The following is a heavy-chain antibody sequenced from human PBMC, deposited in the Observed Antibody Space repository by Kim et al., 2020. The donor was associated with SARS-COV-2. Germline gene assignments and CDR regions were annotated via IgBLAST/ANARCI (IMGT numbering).Heavy chain of an antibody. J-gene: IGHJ3*02. CDR2: IYSGGST. V-gene: IGHV3-53*01. Sequence: GGSLRLSCAASGFTVSSNYMSWVRQAPGKGLEWVSVIYSGGSTYYADSVKGRFTISRDNSKNTLYLQMNSLRAEDTAVYYCAREGMTTVTRGAFDIWGQGTMVTVSS. D-gene: IGHD4-17*01. CDR3: AREGMTTVTRGAFDI. CDR1: GFTVSSNY.